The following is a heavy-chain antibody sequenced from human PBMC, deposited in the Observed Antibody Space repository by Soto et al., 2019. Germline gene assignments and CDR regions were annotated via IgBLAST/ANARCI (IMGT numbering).Heavy chain of an antibody. CDR2: ISTYNGNT. CDR1: GYTFTSYA. J-gene: IGHJ5*02. D-gene: IGHD6-19*01. V-gene: IGHV1-18*04. Sequence: QVQLVQSGTEVKKPGASVKVSCKASGYTFTSYALSWVRHAPGQGLEWMGWISTYNGNTNYAQNLQDRVTMTTDIPTNTAYMELRRLRSDDTAVYYCARVVGGIPVAGSWNWFDPWGQGTLVTVSS. CDR3: ARVVGGIPVAGSWNWFDP.